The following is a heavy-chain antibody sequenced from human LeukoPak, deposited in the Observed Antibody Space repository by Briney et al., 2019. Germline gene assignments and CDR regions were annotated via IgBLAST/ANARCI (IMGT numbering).Heavy chain of an antibody. D-gene: IGHD4-17*01. CDR2: ISAYNGNTNYAQNT. Sequence: ASVKVSCKASGYTFDTYGISWVRQAPGQGLEWMGWISAYNGNTNYAQNTNYAQKLQGRVTMTTETSTSTAYMEVRSLRSDDTAVYYCARGDYGDKSDYWGQGTLVTISS. V-gene: IGHV1-18*01. J-gene: IGHJ4*02. CDR1: GYTFDTYG. CDR3: ARGDYGDKSDY.